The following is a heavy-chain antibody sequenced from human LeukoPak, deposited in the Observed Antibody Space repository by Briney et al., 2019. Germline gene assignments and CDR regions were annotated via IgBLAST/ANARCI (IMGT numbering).Heavy chain of an antibody. CDR3: ARDRRAIYYYGMDV. CDR2: IYSGGST. D-gene: IGHD1-26*01. CDR1: GFIVSSDY. J-gene: IGHJ6*02. Sequence: GGSLRLSCAASGFIVSSDYMSWVRQAPGKGLEWVSVIYSGGSTYYADSVKGRFTISRDNSKNTLYLQMNSLRAEDTAVYYCARDRRAIYYYGMDVWGQGTTVTVSS. V-gene: IGHV3-66*01.